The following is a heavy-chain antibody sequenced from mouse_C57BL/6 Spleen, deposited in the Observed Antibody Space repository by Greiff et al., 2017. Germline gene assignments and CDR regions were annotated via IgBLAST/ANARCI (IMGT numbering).Heavy chain of an antibody. Sequence: EVKLVESGAELVRPGASVKLSCTASGFNIKDYYMHWVKQRPEQGLEWIGRIDPEDGDTEYAPKFQGKATMTADTSSNTAYLQLSSLPSEDAAVDYCSSMVTAPYAYWGQGTSVTVSS. CDR2: IDPEDGDT. CDR3: SSMVTAPYAY. J-gene: IGHJ4*01. CDR1: GFNIKDYY. D-gene: IGHD2-2*01. V-gene: IGHV14-1*01.